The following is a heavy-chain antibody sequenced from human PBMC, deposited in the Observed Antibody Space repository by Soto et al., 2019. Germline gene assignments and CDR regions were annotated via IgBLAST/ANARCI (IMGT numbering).Heavy chain of an antibody. D-gene: IGHD6-13*01. CDR1: GGSCSGYY. V-gene: IGHV4-34*01. CDR3: AGSPWGIAAAGKGYYFDY. Sequence: SETLSLTCAVEGGSCSGYYWSWIRQPPGKGLEWIGEINHSGSTDYNPSLKSRVTISVDTSKNQFSLKLSSVTAADTAVYYCAGSPWGIAAAGKGYYFDYWGQGTLVTVSS. J-gene: IGHJ4*02. CDR2: INHSGST.